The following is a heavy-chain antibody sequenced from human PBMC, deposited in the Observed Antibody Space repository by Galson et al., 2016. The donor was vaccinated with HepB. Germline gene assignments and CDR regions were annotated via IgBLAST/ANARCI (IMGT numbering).Heavy chain of an antibody. CDR3: ARKEAGNYLPFGP. J-gene: IGHJ5*02. V-gene: IGHV4-28*01. D-gene: IGHD4-23*01. CDR1: GYSISSDNW. CDR2: VFYTGGS. Sequence: SETLSLTCAVSGYSISSDNWWGWVRQPPGKGLEWIGYVFYTGGSYYNPSLKSRVTISVDMSKNQVSLKLRSVTAVGTAVYYCARKEAGNYLPFGPWGQGTRVIVSS.